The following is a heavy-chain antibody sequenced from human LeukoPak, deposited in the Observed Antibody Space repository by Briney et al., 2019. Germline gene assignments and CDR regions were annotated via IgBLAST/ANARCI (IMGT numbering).Heavy chain of an antibody. CDR3: ARVRPNYYYYMDV. J-gene: IGHJ6*03. CDR1: GGSFSGYY. Sequence: PSETLSLTCAVYGGSFSGYYWSWIRQPPGKGLEWIGEINHSGSTNYNPSLKSRVTISVDTSKNQFSLKLSSVTAADTAVYYCARVRPNYYYYMDVWGKGTTATVSS. V-gene: IGHV4-34*01. CDR2: INHSGST.